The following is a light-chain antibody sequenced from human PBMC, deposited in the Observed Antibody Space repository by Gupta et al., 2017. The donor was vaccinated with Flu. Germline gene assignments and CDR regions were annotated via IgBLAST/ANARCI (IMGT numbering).Light chain of an antibody. Sequence: RVMTHSPFTLSVSPGERATLSCRATQNIRSNLDWYQQKPGLAPVLLIYGTSTRVNGSQAIISGSGSGPVDNITMSSRHSEDFVVYYCQQDIGWHQAFTFDQWTKLEIK. CDR3: QQDIGWHQAFT. CDR2: GTS. V-gene: IGKV3-15*01. J-gene: IGKJ2*01. CDR1: QNIRSN.